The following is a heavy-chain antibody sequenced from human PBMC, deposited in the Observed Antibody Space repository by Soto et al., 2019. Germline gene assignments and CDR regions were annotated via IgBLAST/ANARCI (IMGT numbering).Heavy chain of an antibody. CDR2: TDYSGNT. V-gene: IGHV4-59*08. CDR1: SDSISSYY. D-gene: IGHD6-19*01. CDR3: ARAVGDPLYCLDY. J-gene: IGHJ4*02. Sequence: QVQLQESGPGLVRPSETLSLTCTVSSDSISSYYWIWIRQSPGKGLEWIGYTDYSGNTTYNPSLKSRVTRSGDTSKNQFSLRLSSVTAADTAVYYCARAVGDPLYCLDYWGKGTLVTVSS.